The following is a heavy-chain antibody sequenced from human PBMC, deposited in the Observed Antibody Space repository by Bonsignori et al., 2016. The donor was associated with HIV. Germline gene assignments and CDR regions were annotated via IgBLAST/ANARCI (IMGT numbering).Heavy chain of an antibody. CDR1: GGSISSYY. J-gene: IGHJ3*02. CDR3: ARGYYDSSGYYLDHDAFDI. Sequence: SETLSLTCTVSGGSISSYYWSWIRQPAGKGLEWIGRIYTSGSTNYNPSLKSRVTMSVDTSKNQFSLKLSSVTAADTAVYYCARGYYDSSGYYLDHDAFDIWGQGTMVTVSS. CDR2: IYTSGST. V-gene: IGHV4-4*07. D-gene: IGHD3-22*01.